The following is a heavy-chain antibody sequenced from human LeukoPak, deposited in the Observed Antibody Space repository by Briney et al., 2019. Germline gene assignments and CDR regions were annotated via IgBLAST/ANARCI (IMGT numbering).Heavy chain of an antibody. D-gene: IGHD3-22*01. CDR1: GGSISSSDW. CDR3: ARVYYYDSSGYFSYYYYYMDV. Sequence: SETLSLTCAVSGGSISSSDWWSWVRQPPGKGLEWIGEIYHSGSTNYNPSLKGRVTISVDKSKNQFSLKLSSVTAADTAMYYCARVYYYDSSGYFSYYYYYMDVWGKGTTVTVSS. CDR2: IYHSGST. J-gene: IGHJ6*03. V-gene: IGHV4-4*02.